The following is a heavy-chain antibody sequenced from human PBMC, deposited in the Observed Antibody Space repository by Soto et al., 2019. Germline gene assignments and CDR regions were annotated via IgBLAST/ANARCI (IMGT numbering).Heavy chain of an antibody. Sequence: QVQLVESGGGVVQPGRSLRLSCAASGFTFSSYAMHWVRQAPGKGLEWVAVISYDGSNKYYADSVKGRFTISRDNSKNTLYLQMNSLRAEDTAVYYCARAHDFWREQRRAGMDVWGQGTTVTVSS. V-gene: IGHV3-30-3*01. J-gene: IGHJ6*02. CDR1: GFTFSSYA. CDR2: ISYDGSNK. CDR3: ARAHDFWREQRRAGMDV. D-gene: IGHD3-3*01.